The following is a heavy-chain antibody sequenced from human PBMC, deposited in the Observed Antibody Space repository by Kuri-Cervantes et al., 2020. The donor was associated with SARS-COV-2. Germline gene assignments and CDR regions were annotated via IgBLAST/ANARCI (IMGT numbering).Heavy chain of an antibody. Sequence: GESLKISCAASGFTFGDHYMDWVRQAPGKGLEWVGRTRNKANSYTTEYAASVKGRFTISRDDSKNSLYLQMNSLKTEDTAVYYCAREVSSEQLVAFDYWGQGTLVTVSS. V-gene: IGHV3-72*01. CDR2: TRNKANSYTT. CDR3: AREVSSEQLVAFDY. D-gene: IGHD6-6*01. CDR1: GFTFGDHY. J-gene: IGHJ4*02.